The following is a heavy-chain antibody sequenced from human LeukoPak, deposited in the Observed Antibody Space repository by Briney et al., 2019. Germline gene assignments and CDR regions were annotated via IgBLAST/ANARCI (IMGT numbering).Heavy chain of an antibody. CDR3: AALGPGFRQGYYYYMDV. CDR2: IYYSGST. D-gene: IGHD1-1*01. J-gene: IGHJ6*03. Sequence: PGGSLRLSCAASGFTFSRFWMSWVRQPPGKGLEWIGYIYYSGSTNYNPSLKSRVTISVDTSKNQFSLKLSSVTAADTAVYYCAALGPGFRQGYYYYMDVWGKGTTVTISS. CDR1: GFTFSRFW. V-gene: IGHV4-59*01.